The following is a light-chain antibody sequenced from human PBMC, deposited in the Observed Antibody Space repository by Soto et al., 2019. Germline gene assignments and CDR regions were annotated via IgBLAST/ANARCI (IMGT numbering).Light chain of an antibody. CDR3: TSYTSSTTLI. V-gene: IGLV2-14*01. J-gene: IGLJ1*01. CDR2: DVS. Sequence: QSVLTQPASVSGSPGQSITISCSGTSSDVGGYNYVSWYQQHPDKAPKLMIFDVSYRPSGVSNRFSGSKSGNTASLTISGLQSEDEADYYCTSYTSSTTLIFGTGTRSPS. CDR1: SSDVGGYNY.